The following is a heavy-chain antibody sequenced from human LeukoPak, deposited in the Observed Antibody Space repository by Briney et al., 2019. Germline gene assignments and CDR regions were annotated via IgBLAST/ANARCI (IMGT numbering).Heavy chain of an antibody. CDR1: GGTFSSYA. V-gene: IGHV1-69*13. CDR3: ARDEILWFGELLYTISGYYYYGMDV. Sequence: ASVKVSCKASGGTFSSYAISWVRQAPGQGLEWMGGIIPIFGTANYAQKFQGRVTITADESTSTAYMELRSLRSDDTAVYYCARDEILWFGELLYTISGYYYYGMDVWGQGTTVTVSS. CDR2: IIPIFGTA. J-gene: IGHJ6*02. D-gene: IGHD3-10*01.